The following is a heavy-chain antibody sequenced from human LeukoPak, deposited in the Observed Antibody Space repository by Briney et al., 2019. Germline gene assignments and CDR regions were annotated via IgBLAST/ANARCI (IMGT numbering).Heavy chain of an antibody. CDR1: GFTFDDYA. J-gene: IGHJ3*02. Sequence: PGGSLRLSCAASGFTFDDYAMHWVRQAPGKGLEWVSGISWNSGSIGYADSVKGRFTISRDNAKNSLYLQMNSLRAEDMALYYCAKGWGYYSEPDDAFDIWGQGTMVTVSS. D-gene: IGHD3-10*01. V-gene: IGHV3-9*03. CDR2: ISWNSGSI. CDR3: AKGWGYYSEPDDAFDI.